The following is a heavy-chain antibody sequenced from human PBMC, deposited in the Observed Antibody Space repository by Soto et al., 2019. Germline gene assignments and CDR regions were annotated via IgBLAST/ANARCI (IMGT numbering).Heavy chain of an antibody. CDR3: ARGGVAARKGTWFDP. J-gene: IGHJ5*02. D-gene: IGHD6-25*01. V-gene: IGHV4-59*01. Sequence: SETLSLTCTVSGGSISGYYWGWIRQPPGKGLEWIGYIHYSGSTNYNPSLRSRVTISLDTPNNQFSLKVNSMTAADTAIYYCARGGVAARKGTWFDPWGQGTLVT. CDR1: GGSISGYY. CDR2: IHYSGST.